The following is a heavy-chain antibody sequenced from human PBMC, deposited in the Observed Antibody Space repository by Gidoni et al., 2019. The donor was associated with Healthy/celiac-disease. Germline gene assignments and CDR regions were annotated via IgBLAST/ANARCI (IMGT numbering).Heavy chain of an antibody. D-gene: IGHD3-22*01. Sequence: EVRLVESGGGLVQPGGSLKLSCAASGFTFSGSAMPWVRQASGKGLEWVGRIRSKANSYATAYAASVKGRFTISRDDSKNTAYLQMNSLKTEDTAVYYCTSHPLLSSGYSTGGAFDIWGQGTMVTVSS. CDR3: TSHPLLSSGYSTGGAFDI. V-gene: IGHV3-73*02. J-gene: IGHJ3*02. CDR2: IRSKANSYAT. CDR1: GFTFSGSA.